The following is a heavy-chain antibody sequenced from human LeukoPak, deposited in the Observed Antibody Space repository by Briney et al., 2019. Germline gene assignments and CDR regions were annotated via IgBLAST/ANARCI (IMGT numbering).Heavy chain of an antibody. D-gene: IGHD2-15*01. CDR3: ASRYCSGGSCYSSDY. Sequence: PSETLSLTCTVSGGSISSSSYYWGWIRQPPGKGLEWIGSIYYSGSTYYNPSLKSRVTISVDTSKNQFSLKLSSVTAADTAVYYCASRYCSGGSCYSSDYWGQGTLVTVSS. CDR1: GGSISSSSYY. J-gene: IGHJ4*02. V-gene: IGHV4-39*01. CDR2: IYYSGST.